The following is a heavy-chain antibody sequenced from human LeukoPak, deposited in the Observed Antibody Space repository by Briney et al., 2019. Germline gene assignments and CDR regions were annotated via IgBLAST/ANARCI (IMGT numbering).Heavy chain of an antibody. Sequence: PGGSLRLSCAASGFDFSDFWMSWVRHVPGEGLEWVATIKKDGSETHYVESVKGRFTISRHNADSSLYLQMNSLRAEDTAVYYCARDYKSPDFWAGYPPYHHGHWGQGILVTVSS. CDR2: IKKDGSET. V-gene: IGHV3-7*01. J-gene: IGHJ4*02. D-gene: IGHD3/OR15-3a*01. CDR3: ARDYKSPDFWAGYPPYHHGH. CDR1: GFDFSDFW.